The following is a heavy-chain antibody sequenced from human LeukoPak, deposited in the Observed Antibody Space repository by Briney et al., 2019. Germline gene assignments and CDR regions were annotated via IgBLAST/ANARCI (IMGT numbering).Heavy chain of an antibody. D-gene: IGHD2-15*01. V-gene: IGHV3-48*04. J-gene: IGHJ6*03. CDR1: GFTFTSYA. CDR3: ARDRCSGGSCNYYYYYYMDV. CDR2: ISSSGSTI. Sequence: GGSLRLSCAASGFTFTSYAMSWVRQAPGKGLEWVSYISSSGSTIYYADSVKGRFTISRDNAKNSLYLQMNSLRAEDTAVYYCARDRCSGGSCNYYYYYYMDVWGKGTTVTVSS.